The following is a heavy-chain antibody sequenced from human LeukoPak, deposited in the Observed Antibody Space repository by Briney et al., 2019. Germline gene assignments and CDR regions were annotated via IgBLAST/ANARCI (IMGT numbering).Heavy chain of an antibody. J-gene: IGHJ4*02. V-gene: IGHV4-59*08. CDR1: GDSINSYY. CDR3: ARLLGPLDYVWGSSRSK. D-gene: IGHD3-16*02. CDR2: ISKSGTT. Sequence: SETLSLTCTVSGDSINSYYWTWIRQSAGKGLEWIGLISKSGTTNYNPSHKSRVTISIDTTKNQFSLKLTSVTAADTAVYYCARLLGPLDYVWGSSRSKWGQGTLVTVSS.